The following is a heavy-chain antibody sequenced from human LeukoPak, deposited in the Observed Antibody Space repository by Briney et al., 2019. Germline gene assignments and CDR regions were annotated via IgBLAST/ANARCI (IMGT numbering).Heavy chain of an antibody. CDR2: INHGGST. CDR3: ARDRYYYDTSGYSIFDY. CDR1: GGSFSGDF. V-gene: IGHV4-34*01. J-gene: IGHJ4*02. Sequence: PSETLSLTCAVYGGSFSGDFWSWIRQSPGKGLEWIGEINHGGSTTYNPSLKSRVTMSVDTSKNQFSLKLSSVTAADTAVYYCARDRYYYDTSGYSIFDYWGQGTLVTVSS. D-gene: IGHD3-22*01.